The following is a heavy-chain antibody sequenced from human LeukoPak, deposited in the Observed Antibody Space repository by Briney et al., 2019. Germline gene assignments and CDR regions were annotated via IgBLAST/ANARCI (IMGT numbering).Heavy chain of an antibody. CDR2: ISWDGGST. J-gene: IGHJ4*02. CDR3: AKGLRSIDFWSGYSNYYFDY. Sequence: PGGSLRLSCAASGFTFDDYTMPWVRQAPGKGLEWVSLISWDGGSTYYADSVKGRFTISRDNSKNSLYLQMNSLRTEDTALYYCAKGLRSIDFWSGYSNYYFDYWGQGTLVTVSS. CDR1: GFTFDDYT. D-gene: IGHD3-3*01. V-gene: IGHV3-43*01.